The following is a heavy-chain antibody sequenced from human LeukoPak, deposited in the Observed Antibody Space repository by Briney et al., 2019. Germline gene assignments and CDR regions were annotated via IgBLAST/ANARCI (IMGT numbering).Heavy chain of an antibody. V-gene: IGHV3-7*01. CDR2: INQDGSEK. CDR1: RFTFSMYW. D-gene: IGHD3-3*01. J-gene: IGHJ6*04. Sequence: PGGSLRLSCSASRFTFSMYWMSWVRQAPGKGLEWVTNINQDGSEKYYVDSVTGRFTISRDNAKNSLYLQMNSLRVEDTAVYYCAREYDFWGGYPGSAMDVWGKGTTVTVSS. CDR3: AREYDFWGGYPGSAMDV.